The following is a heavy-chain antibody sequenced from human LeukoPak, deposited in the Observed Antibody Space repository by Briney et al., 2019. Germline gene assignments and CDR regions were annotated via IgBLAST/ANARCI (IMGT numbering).Heavy chain of an antibody. CDR1: GFTFGDYL. CDR2: ISGGTT. V-gene: IGHV3-49*03. D-gene: IGHD3-10*01. J-gene: IGHJ4*02. CDR3: SKGRGLLLVY. Sequence: GGSLRLSCTASGFTFGDYLMSWFRQAPGKGLEWIGFISGGTTEYAASVKGRFTISRDDSTSIAYLQMNSLTTEDTAVYYCSKGRGLLLVYWGQGTLVTVPS.